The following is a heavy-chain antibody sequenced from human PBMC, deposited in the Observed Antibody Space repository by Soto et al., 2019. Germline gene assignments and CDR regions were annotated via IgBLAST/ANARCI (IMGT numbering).Heavy chain of an antibody. V-gene: IGHV4-31*03. D-gene: IGHD6-13*01. J-gene: IGHJ6*02. Sequence: QMLLRESGPGLVKPSETLSLTCTVSGGSITSGGSYWAWLRQHPGKDLEWIGHIFYSGSASYKPSLKSRASISVDTTNDQYSLKLTSVTAADTAVYCCARWLVREQLGLDYFYAMDVWGQGTTVTVSS. CDR2: IFYSGSA. CDR3: ARWLVREQLGLDYFYAMDV. CDR1: GGSITSGGSY.